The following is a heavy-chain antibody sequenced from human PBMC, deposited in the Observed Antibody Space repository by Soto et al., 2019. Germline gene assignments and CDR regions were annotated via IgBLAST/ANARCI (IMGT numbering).Heavy chain of an antibody. J-gene: IGHJ4*02. CDR3: ATVPMTSPKVFDY. V-gene: IGHV4-59*11. Sequence: QVQLQESGPVLVKPSETLSLTCTVSGGSLSSHYWSWIRQSPGKGLEWIGYIYFTGYTNYNPSLKNRVTSSVDTSKSKFSLSLNSVTAADTAVYYCATVPMTSPKVFDYWGQGTLVSVS. CDR2: IYFTGYT. D-gene: IGHD2-2*01. CDR1: GGSLSSHY.